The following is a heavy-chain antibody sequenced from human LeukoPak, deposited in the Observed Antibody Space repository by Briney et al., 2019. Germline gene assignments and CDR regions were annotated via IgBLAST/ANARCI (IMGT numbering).Heavy chain of an antibody. D-gene: IGHD3-10*01. Sequence: WASVKVSCKASGGTFSSYAISWVRQAPGQGLEWMGGIIPIFGTANYAQKFQGRVTITADKSTCTAYMELSSLRSEDTAVYYCARGVGYGSGSLGYWGQGTLVTVSS. CDR1: GGTFSSYA. V-gene: IGHV1-69*06. CDR2: IIPIFGTA. J-gene: IGHJ4*02. CDR3: ARGVGYGSGSLGY.